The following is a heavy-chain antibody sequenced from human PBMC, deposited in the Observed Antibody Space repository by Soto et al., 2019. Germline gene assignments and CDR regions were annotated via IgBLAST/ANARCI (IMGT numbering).Heavy chain of an antibody. CDR1: GLTISNAW. V-gene: IGHV3-15*07. Sequence: EVRLVESGGGFIYPGGSLRLSCAASGLTISNAWMNWVRQAPGKGLEWVGRIKTNTEGGTTHYAAAVKGRFTVSRDDSKNTLYLQMNSLKTEDTAVYYCTTGSVEGVWGQGTTVTVSS. D-gene: IGHD2-15*01. CDR2: IKTNTEGGTT. CDR3: TTGSVEGV. J-gene: IGHJ6*02.